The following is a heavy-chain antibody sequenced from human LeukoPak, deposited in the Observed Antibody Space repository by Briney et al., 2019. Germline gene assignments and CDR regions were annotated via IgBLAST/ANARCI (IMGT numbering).Heavy chain of an antibody. V-gene: IGHV4-30-4*01. CDR1: GGSLSSGDYY. D-gene: IGHD4-17*01. J-gene: IGHJ6*02. CDR2: IYYSGST. Sequence: SETLSLTCTVSGGSLSSGDYYWSWIRQPPGKGLEWIGYIYYSGSTYYNPSLKSRVTISVDTSKNQFSLKLSSVTAADTAVYYCAREVTTVTKGPNRDGMDVWGQGTTVTVSS. CDR3: AREVTTVTKGPNRDGMDV.